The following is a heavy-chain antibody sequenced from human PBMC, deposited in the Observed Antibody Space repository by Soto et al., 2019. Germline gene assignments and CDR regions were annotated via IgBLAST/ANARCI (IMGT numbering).Heavy chain of an antibody. Sequence: PSETLSLTXTVSGGSINGYFWSWIRQPPGKGLEWIGYIHYSGATKLRSSLKSRLDISVDTSENQFSLKLTSVTAADTAVYYCARFLVNARCEASGYDTFDVWGQGTMVTVSS. V-gene: IGHV4-59*01. D-gene: IGHD3-22*01. CDR3: ARFLVNARCEASGYDTFDV. CDR2: IHYSGAT. J-gene: IGHJ3*01. CDR1: GGSINGYF.